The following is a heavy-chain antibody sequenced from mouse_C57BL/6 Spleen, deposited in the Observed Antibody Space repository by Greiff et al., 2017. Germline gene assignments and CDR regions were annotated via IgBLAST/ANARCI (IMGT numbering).Heavy chain of an antibody. CDR1: GFSLTSYG. J-gene: IGHJ1*03. Sequence: VMLVESGPGLVAPSQSLSITCTASGFSLTSYGVHWVRQPPGKGLEWLVVIWGDGSTTYNSALKSRLSISKDNSKSQVFLKMNSLQTDDTAMYYCARHGGDYNWYFDVWGTGTTVTVSS. V-gene: IGHV2-6-1*01. CDR3: ARHGGDYNWYFDV. CDR2: IWGDGST. D-gene: IGHD2-12*01.